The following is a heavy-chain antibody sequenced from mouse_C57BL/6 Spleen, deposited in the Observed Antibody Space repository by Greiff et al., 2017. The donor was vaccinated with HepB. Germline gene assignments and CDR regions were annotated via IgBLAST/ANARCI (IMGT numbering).Heavy chain of an antibody. Sequence: DVKLVESGGGLVKPGGSLKLSCAASGFTFSSYAMSWVRQTPEKRLEWVATISDGGSYTYYPDNVKGRFTISRDNAKNNLYLQMSHLKSEDTAMYYCARDGDGNYAMDYWGQGTSFTVSS. D-gene: IGHD2-1*01. V-gene: IGHV5-4*01. CDR2: ISDGGSYT. CDR1: GFTFSSYA. CDR3: ARDGDGNYAMDY. J-gene: IGHJ4*01.